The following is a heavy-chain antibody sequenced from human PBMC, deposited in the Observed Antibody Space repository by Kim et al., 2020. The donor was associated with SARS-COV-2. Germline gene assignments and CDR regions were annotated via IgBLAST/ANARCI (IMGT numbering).Heavy chain of an antibody. CDR2: VNSDGSST. Sequence: GGSLRLSCVASGFTFSSYWMHWVRQAPGKGLVWVSRVNSDGSSTSYADSVKGRFTISRDNARNTLSXQMNSLRAEDKAVYYCASLCTGYVWDKFDYWGHGXXVTVSS. D-gene: IGHD3-16*01. J-gene: IGHJ4*01. CDR3: ASLCTGYVWDKFDY. CDR1: GFTFSSYW. V-gene: IGHV3-74*01.